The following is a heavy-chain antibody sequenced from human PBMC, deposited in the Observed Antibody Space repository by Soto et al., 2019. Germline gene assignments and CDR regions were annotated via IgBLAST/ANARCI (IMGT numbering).Heavy chain of an antibody. V-gene: IGHV1-8*01. CDR2: MNPNSGNT. J-gene: IGHJ6*03. CDR1: GYTFTSYD. CDR3: ARGESASYYYYYMDV. Sequence: ASVKVSFKASGYTFTSYDINWVRQATGQGLEWMGWMNPNSGNTGYAQKFQGRVTMTRNTSISTAYMELSSLRSEDTAVYYCARGESASYYYYYMDVWGKGTTVTVSS.